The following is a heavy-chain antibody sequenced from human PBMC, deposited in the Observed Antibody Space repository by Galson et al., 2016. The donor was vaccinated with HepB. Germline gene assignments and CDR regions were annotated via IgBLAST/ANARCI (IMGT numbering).Heavy chain of an antibody. D-gene: IGHD5-18*01. Sequence: QSGAEVTKPGESLKISCKASGYIFTTYWIAWVRQMPGNGLEWMGIIYPSDSDVRYSPSCQGQVTVSADTSTITAYLQWSSLKASDTAMYYCARVRQYNYANEVCDLWGQGTMVTCSS. V-gene: IGHV5-51*01. CDR1: GYIFTTYW. CDR2: IYPSDSDV. J-gene: IGHJ3*01. CDR3: ARVRQYNYANEVCDL.